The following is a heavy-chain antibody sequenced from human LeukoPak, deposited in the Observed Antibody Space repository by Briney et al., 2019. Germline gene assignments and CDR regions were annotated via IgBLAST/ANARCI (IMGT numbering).Heavy chain of an antibody. D-gene: IGHD1-26*01. CDR2: INPNSGGT. V-gene: IGHV1-2*02. J-gene: IGHJ4*02. Sequence: ASVKVSCKASGYTFTGYYMHWVRQAPGQGLEWMGWINPNSGGTNYAQKFQGRVTMTRDTSISTAYMELSRLRSDDTAVYYCAKDGVVGATYYFDYWGQGTLVTVSS. CDR1: GYTFTGYY. CDR3: AKDGVVGATYYFDY.